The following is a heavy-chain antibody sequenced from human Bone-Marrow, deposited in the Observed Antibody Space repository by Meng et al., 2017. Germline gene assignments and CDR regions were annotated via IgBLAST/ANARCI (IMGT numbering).Heavy chain of an antibody. J-gene: IGHJ5*02. Sequence: ASVKVSCKASGYTFTSYGISWVRQAPGQGLKWMGWISAYNGNTNYAQKLQGRVTMTTDTSTSTAYMELRSLRSDDTAVYYCARDHEDIVVVPAARNNWFDPWGQGTLVTVSS. D-gene: IGHD2-2*01. CDR3: ARDHEDIVVVPAARNNWFDP. CDR2: ISAYNGNT. CDR1: GYTFTSYG. V-gene: IGHV1-18*01.